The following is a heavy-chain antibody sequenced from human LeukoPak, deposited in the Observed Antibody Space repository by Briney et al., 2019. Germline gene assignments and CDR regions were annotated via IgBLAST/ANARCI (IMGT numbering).Heavy chain of an antibody. CDR3: ARGLGRRNSDY. CDR1: GGSFSGYY. V-gene: IGHV4-34*01. J-gene: IGHJ4*02. CDR2: INHSGST. Sequence: PSETLSLTCAVYGGSFSGYYWSWIRQPPGKGLEWIGEINHSGSTNYNPSLKSRVTISVDTSKNQFSLKLSSVTAADTAVYYCARGLGRRNSDYWGQGTLVTVSS. D-gene: IGHD3/OR15-3a*01.